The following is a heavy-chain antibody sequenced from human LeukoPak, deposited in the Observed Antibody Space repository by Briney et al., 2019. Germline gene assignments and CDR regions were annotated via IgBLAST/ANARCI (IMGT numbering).Heavy chain of an antibody. CDR1: GGSISSYY. V-gene: IGHV4-59*01. D-gene: IGHD6-6*01. CDR3: ARERSSFDFDY. CDR2: IYYSGST. J-gene: IGHJ4*02. Sequence: PSETLSLTCTVSGGSISSYYWSWIQQPPGKGLEWIGYIYYSGSTNYNPSLKSRVTISVDTSKNQFSLKLSSVTAADTAVYYCARERSSFDFDYWGQGTLVTVSS.